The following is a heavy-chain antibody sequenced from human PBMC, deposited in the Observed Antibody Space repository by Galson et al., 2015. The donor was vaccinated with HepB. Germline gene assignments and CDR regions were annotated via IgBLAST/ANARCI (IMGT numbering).Heavy chain of an antibody. V-gene: IGHV5-51*01. CDR3: ARPQRDDSSGFYAFDI. J-gene: IGHJ3*02. CDR2: IYPGDSDT. D-gene: IGHD3-22*01. CDR1: GYSFTSYW. Sequence: QSGAEVKKPGESLKISCKGSGYSFTSYWIGWVRQMPGKGLEWMGIIYPGDSDTRYSPSFQGQVTISADKSISTAYLQWSSLKASDTAMYYCARPQRDDSSGFYAFDIWGQGAMVTVSS.